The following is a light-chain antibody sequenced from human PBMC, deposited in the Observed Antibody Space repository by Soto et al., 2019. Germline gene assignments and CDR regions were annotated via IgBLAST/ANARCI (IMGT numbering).Light chain of an antibody. CDR2: EVS. CDR1: SSDVGGYNY. Sequence: QSALTQPASVSGSPGQSITISCTGTSSDVGGYNYVSWYQQHPGKAPKLMIYEVSNRPSGVSNRFSGSKSGNTVSLTISGLQAEDVADYYCSSYTSSSTLVFGTGTNLTVL. CDR3: SSYTSSSTLV. J-gene: IGLJ1*01. V-gene: IGLV2-14*01.